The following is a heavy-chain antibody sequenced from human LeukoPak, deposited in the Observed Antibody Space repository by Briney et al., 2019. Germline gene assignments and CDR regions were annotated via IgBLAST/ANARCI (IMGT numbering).Heavy chain of an antibody. D-gene: IGHD2-2*01. CDR2: IYWNDDK. J-gene: IGHJ5*02. V-gene: IGHV2-5*01. Sequence: SGPTLVKPTQTLTLTCTFSGFSLSTSGVGVGWIRQPPGKALEWLALIYWNDDKRYSPSLKSRLTITKDTSKNQVVLTMTNMDPVDTDTYYCAHSREDIVVVPAAIVTLNWFDPWGQGTLVTVSS. CDR3: AHSREDIVVVPAAIVTLNWFDP. CDR1: GFSLSTSGVG.